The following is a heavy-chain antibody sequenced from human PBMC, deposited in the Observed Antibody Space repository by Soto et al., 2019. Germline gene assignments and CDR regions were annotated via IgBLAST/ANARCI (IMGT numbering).Heavy chain of an antibody. J-gene: IGHJ5*02. CDR1: GGTFSSYA. CDR2: IIPIFGTA. D-gene: IGHD4-17*01. Sequence: QVQLVQSGAEVKKPGSSVTVSCKASGGTFSSYAISWVRQAPGQGLEWMGGIIPIFGTANYAQKFQGRVTITADKSTSTAYMELSSLRSEDTAVYYCASTVTMTPSNWFDPWGQGTLVTVSS. CDR3: ASTVTMTPSNWFDP. V-gene: IGHV1-69*06.